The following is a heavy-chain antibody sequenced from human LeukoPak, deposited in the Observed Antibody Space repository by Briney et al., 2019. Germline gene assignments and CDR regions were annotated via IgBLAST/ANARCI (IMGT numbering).Heavy chain of an antibody. Sequence: PGGSLRLSCAASGFTFSNYGMHWVRQTPGKGLEWVAVISYDGSNKYYADSVKGRFTISRDNSKNTLFLQMNSLRAEDTAVYYCAKGLRNGYPDAFDIWGQGTMVTVSS. D-gene: IGHD5-12*01. J-gene: IGHJ3*02. CDR1: GFTFSNYG. CDR3: AKGLRNGYPDAFDI. V-gene: IGHV3-30*18. CDR2: ISYDGSNK.